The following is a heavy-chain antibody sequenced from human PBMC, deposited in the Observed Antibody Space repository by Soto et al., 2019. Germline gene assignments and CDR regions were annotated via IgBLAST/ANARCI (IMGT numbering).Heavy chain of an antibody. CDR1: GYTFTIYY. J-gene: IGHJ3*02. V-gene: IGHV1-8*01. CDR3: ARRKGDILTGEMYDAFDI. CDR2: MNPNSGNT. D-gene: IGHD3-9*01. Sequence: ASVKVSCKASGYTFTIYYINWVRQATGQGLEWMGWMNPNSGNTGYAQKFQGRVTMTRNTSISTAYMELSSLRSEDTAVYYCARRKGDILTGEMYDAFDIWGQGTMLTVSS.